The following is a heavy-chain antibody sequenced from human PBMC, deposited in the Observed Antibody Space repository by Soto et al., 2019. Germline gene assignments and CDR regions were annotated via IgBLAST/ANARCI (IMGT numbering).Heavy chain of an antibody. J-gene: IGHJ3*02. CDR1: GFTFSTYE. CDR3: APRPGGGGAFDI. D-gene: IGHD3-10*01. CDR2: ISSSGSTI. Sequence: EAPLVESGGGLVQPGGSLRLSCAASGFTFSTYEMNWVRQAPGKGLEWVSYISSSGSTIYYADSVKGRFTISRDNAKNSLYLQVNSVRAEDTAVYYCAPRPGGGGAFDIWGQGTMVTVSS. V-gene: IGHV3-48*03.